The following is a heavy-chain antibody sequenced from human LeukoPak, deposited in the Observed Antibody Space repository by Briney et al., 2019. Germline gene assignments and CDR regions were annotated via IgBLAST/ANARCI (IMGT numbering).Heavy chain of an antibody. V-gene: IGHV3-9*01. Sequence: GGSLRLSCAASGFTFDHYAMHWVRQAPGKGLEWVSSISWNSGTIGYADSVKGRFTISRDNAKNSLYLQMNSLRAEDTAVYYCARVGVAGPFDYWGQGTLVTVSS. CDR2: ISWNSGTI. CDR1: GFTFDHYA. J-gene: IGHJ4*02. D-gene: IGHD3-3*01. CDR3: ARVGVAGPFDY.